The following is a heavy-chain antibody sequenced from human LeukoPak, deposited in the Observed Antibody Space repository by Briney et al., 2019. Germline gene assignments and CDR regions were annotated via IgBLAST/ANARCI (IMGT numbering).Heavy chain of an antibody. CDR2: IYYSGTT. CDR1: GGSVSNNNYY. J-gene: IGHJ4*02. V-gene: IGHV4-39*01. D-gene: IGHD1-26*01. Sequence: SEALSLTCTVSGGSVSNNNYYWGWLRPRQGPGLEGIGSIYYSGTTYYNPSLKSRLTISVYTSQNQFSLKLSSVTAADTAVYYCAVLQSGSYYGSGSYYGIDYWGQGTLVTVSS. CDR3: AVLQSGSYYGSGSYYGIDY.